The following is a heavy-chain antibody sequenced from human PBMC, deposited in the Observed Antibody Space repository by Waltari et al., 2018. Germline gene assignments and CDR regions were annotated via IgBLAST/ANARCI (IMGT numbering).Heavy chain of an antibody. D-gene: IGHD3-3*01. CDR3: ATQSWSNFEY. Sequence: EVQLVESGGGLVQPGGSLRLSCAASEFTFAYYWVTWVRQAPGKGLEWVGNIKEDGIEKYYVESVKGRFTISRDNAKNSLYLQMSSLRVEDTAVYYCATQSWSNFEYWGQGTLVTVSS. J-gene: IGHJ4*02. V-gene: IGHV3-7*01. CDR2: IKEDGIEK. CDR1: EFTFAYYW.